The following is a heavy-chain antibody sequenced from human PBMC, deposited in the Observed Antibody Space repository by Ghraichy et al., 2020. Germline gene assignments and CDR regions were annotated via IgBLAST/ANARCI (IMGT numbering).Heavy chain of an antibody. J-gene: IGHJ6*02. V-gene: IGHV4-59*01. CDR1: GGSISSYY. Sequence: SETLSLTCTVSGGSISSYYWSWIRQPPGKGLEWIGYIYYSGSTNYNPSLKSRVTISVDTSKNQFSLKLSSVTAVDTAVYYCARESYSSSWAYYYGMDVWGQGTTVTVSS. CDR3: ARESYSSSWAYYYGMDV. D-gene: IGHD6-13*01. CDR2: IYYSGST.